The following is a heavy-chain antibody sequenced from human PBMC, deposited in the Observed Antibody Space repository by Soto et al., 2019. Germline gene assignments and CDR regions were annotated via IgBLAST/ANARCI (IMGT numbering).Heavy chain of an antibody. J-gene: IGHJ6*02. CDR1: GFTFSSYA. D-gene: IGHD6-19*01. CDR2: ISYDGSNK. V-gene: IGHV3-30-3*01. Sequence: RRLSCAASGFTFSSYAMHWVRQAPGKGLEWVAVISYDGSNKYYADSVKGRFTISRDNSKNTLYLQMNSLRAEDTAVYYCARGDPVAASFYYYYGMDVWGQGTTVTVSS. CDR3: ARGDPVAASFYYYYGMDV.